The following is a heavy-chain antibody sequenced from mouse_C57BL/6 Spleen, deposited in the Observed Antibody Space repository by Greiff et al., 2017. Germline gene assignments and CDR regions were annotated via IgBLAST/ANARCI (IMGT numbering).Heavy chain of an antibody. CDR3: ASAGGNYGYFDV. D-gene: IGHD1-1*02. CDR1: GYTFTDYN. CDR2: INPNNGGT. V-gene: IGHV1-18*01. J-gene: IGHJ1*03. Sequence: EVQLQQSGPELVKPGASVKIPCTASGYTFTDYNMDWVKQSHGKSLEWIGDINPNNGGTIYNQKFKGKATLTVDKSSSTAYMELRSLTSEDTAVYYCASAGGNYGYFDVWGTGTTVTVSS.